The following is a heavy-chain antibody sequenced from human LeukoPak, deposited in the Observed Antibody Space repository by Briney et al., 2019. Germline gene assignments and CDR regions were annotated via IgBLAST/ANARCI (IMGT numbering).Heavy chain of an antibody. J-gene: IGHJ4*02. CDR3: AKGIYYDSSGSFYFDY. D-gene: IGHD3-22*01. CDR2: ISGSGDNT. CDR1: GFTFSSYA. Sequence: GGSLRLSCAAFGFTFSSYAMSWVRQAPGKGLEWVSGISGSGDNTYYADSVKGRFTISRDNSKNTLYVQVNSLGTEDTAAYYCAKGIYYDSSGSFYFDYWGQGTLVTVSS. V-gene: IGHV3-23*01.